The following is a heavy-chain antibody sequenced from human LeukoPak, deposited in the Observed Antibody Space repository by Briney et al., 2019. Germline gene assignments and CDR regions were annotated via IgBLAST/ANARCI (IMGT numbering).Heavy chain of an antibody. Sequence: SETLSLTCTVSRYSIGSGYYWGWIRQPPGKGLEWIGSIYYSGSTSDNPSLRSRVTISLDTSKNQFSLKLSSVTASDTAVYYCARHRLYDSTGYYYDFDYWGQGTLVTVSS. CDR3: ARHRLYDSTGYYYDFDY. CDR1: RYSIGSGYY. V-gene: IGHV4-38-2*02. D-gene: IGHD3-22*01. CDR2: IYYSGST. J-gene: IGHJ4*02.